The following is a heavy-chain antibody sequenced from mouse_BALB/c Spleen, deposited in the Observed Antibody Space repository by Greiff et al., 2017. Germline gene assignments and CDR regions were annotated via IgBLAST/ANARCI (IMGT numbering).Heavy chain of an antibody. CDR2: IDPENGDT. CDR1: GFNIKDYY. D-gene: IGHD3-3*01. V-gene: IGHV14-4*02. CDR3: SRDPFDY. J-gene: IGHJ2*01. Sequence: DVQLQESGAELVRSGASVKLSCTASGFNIKDYYMHWVKQRPEQGLEWIGWIDPENGDTEYAPKFQGKATMTADTSSNTAYLQLSSLTSEDTAVYYCSRDPFDYWGQGTTLTVSS.